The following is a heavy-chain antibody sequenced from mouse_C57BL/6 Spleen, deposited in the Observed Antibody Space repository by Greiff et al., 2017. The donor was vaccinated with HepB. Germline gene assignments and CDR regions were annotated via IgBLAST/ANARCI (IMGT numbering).Heavy chain of an antibody. D-gene: IGHD1-1*01. CDR3: TSYYGSSFLFDY. Sequence: VQLQQSGAELVRPGASVTLSCKASGYTFTDYEMHWVKQTPVHGLEWIGAIDPETGGTAYNQKFKGKAILTADKSSSTAYMELRSLTSEDSAVYYCTSYYGSSFLFDYWGQGTTLTVSS. CDR2: IDPETGGT. CDR1: GYTFTDYE. J-gene: IGHJ2*01. V-gene: IGHV1-15*01.